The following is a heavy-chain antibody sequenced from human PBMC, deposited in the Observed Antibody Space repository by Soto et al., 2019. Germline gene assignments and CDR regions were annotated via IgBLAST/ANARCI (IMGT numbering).Heavy chain of an antibody. CDR3: ASYQTPGGFNLYFDWLLYNWGFDY. Sequence: GGSLRLSCAASGFTFSGCWMSWVRQAPGKGLEWVSAISGSGGSTYYADSVKGRFTISRDNSKNTLYLQMNSLRAEDTAVYYCASYQTPGGFNLYFDWLLYNWGFDYWGQGTLVTVSS. CDR1: GFTFSGCW. CDR2: ISGSGGST. D-gene: IGHD3-9*01. J-gene: IGHJ4*02. V-gene: IGHV3-23*01.